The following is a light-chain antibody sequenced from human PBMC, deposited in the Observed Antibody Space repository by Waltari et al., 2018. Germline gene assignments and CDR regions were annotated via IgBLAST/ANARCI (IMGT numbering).Light chain of an antibody. V-gene: IGLV2-14*01. Sequence: QSALTQPASVSGSPGQSITISCTGSSSDIDFDDYVSWYQHLPGKALKLMIYGVTNRPSGISNRFSGSKSDNTPSLTISGLQADDEADYYCSSFTGTIWVFGGGTKLTVL. CDR1: SSDIDFDDY. J-gene: IGLJ3*02. CDR2: GVT. CDR3: SSFTGTIWV.